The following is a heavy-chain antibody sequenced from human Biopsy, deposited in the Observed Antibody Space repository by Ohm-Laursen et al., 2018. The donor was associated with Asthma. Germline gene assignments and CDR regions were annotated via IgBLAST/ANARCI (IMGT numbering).Heavy chain of an antibody. CDR3: ARGVEYDYDSSGYYFDY. Sequence: SQTLSLTCTVPGDSISNGGYYWSWIRQHPGKGLEWIGYMYYSGTTYYNPSLNSRVAILVDTSKNQFSLKVNSVTAADTAVYYCARGVEYDYDSSGYYFDYWGQGTLVTVSS. D-gene: IGHD3-22*01. CDR1: GDSISNGGYY. CDR2: MYYSGTT. V-gene: IGHV4-31*03. J-gene: IGHJ4*02.